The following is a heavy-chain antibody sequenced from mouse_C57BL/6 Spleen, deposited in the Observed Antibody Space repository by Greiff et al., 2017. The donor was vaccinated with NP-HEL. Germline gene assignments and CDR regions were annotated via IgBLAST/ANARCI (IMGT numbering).Heavy chain of an antibody. Sequence: VQLQQSGPELVKPGASVKISCKASGYAFSSSWMNWVKQRPGKGLEWIGRIYPGDGDTNYNGKFKGKAPLTADNSSSTAYMQLSSLTSEDAAVYFCASEAYYYGSRDWFAYWGQGTLVTVSA. V-gene: IGHV1-82*01. CDR2: IYPGDGDT. D-gene: IGHD1-1*01. CDR1: GYAFSSSW. J-gene: IGHJ3*01. CDR3: ASEAYYYGSRDWFAY.